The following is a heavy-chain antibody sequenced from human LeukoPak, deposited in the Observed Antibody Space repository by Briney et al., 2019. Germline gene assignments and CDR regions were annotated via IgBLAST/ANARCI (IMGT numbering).Heavy chain of an antibody. D-gene: IGHD6-19*01. Sequence: GGSLRLSCAASEFTFSTYGMHWVRQAPGKGLEWVAFIRYEGSNKYYADSVKGRFTISRDNSKNTLYLQMNSLRAEDTAVYYCAKDGVNSGRGNWFDPWGQGTLVTVSS. J-gene: IGHJ5*02. V-gene: IGHV3-30*02. CDR1: EFTFSTYG. CDR3: AKDGVNSGRGNWFDP. CDR2: IRYEGSNK.